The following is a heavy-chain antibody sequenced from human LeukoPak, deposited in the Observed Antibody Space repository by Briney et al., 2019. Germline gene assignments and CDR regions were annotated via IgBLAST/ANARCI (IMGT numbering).Heavy chain of an antibody. CDR1: GYTFTGYY. J-gene: IGHJ6*03. CDR3: ARGHEGAGYSYGNSYYYYYMDV. D-gene: IGHD5-18*01. V-gene: IGHV1-2*06. Sequence: ASVKVSCKASGYTFTGYYMHWVRQAPGQGLEWMGRINPNSGGTNYAQKFQGRVTMTRDTSISTAYMELSRLRSDHTAVYYCARGHEGAGYSYGNSYYYYYMDVWGKGTTVTVSS. CDR2: INPNSGGT.